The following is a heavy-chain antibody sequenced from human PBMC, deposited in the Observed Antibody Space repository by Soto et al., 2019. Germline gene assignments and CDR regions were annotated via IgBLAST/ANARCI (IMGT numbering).Heavy chain of an antibody. CDR1: GFKFSNYA. V-gene: IGHV3-23*01. J-gene: IGHJ4*02. CDR3: AKDRRAGGNPAFYFDF. D-gene: IGHD3-16*01. Sequence: GGSLRLSCAASGFKFSNYAMSWVRQAPGKRLEWVSLISATGGGTYYADSVKGRFTISRDNSHNTLYLQVHSLTAEDTAVYYCAKDRRAGGNPAFYFDFWGQGAQVTVS. CDR2: ISATGGGT.